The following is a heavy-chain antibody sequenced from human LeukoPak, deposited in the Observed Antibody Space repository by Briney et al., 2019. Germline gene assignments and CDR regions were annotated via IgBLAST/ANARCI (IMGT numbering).Heavy chain of an antibody. CDR1: GFTVSSTY. CDR2: IYAGGNT. J-gene: IGHJ3*02. D-gene: IGHD3-9*01. V-gene: IGHV3-53*01. Sequence: PAGSLRLSCAVSGFTVSSTYMSWVRQPPGKGLEWISVIYAGGNTFYADSVRGRFPISRDHSKNTLYLQMNSLRAEDTAVYYCARDLVSLGAFKAFDIWGQGTMVTVSS. CDR3: ARDLVSLGAFKAFDI.